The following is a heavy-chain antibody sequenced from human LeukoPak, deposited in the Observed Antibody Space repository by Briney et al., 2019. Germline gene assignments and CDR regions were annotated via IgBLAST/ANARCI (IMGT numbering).Heavy chain of an antibody. V-gene: IGHV3-23*01. D-gene: IGHD5-12*01. CDR1: GFTSTNYA. CDR2: LIGSSGST. CDR3: AKGAYDYIEIGYFDS. Sequence: GGSLRLSCAASGFTSTNYAMNWVRQAPGKGLEWVSVLIGSSGSTDYADSVKGRFTISRDDSKNTVFLQMNSLRAEDTAIYYCAKGAYDYIEIGYFDSWGPGTLVTVSS. J-gene: IGHJ4*02.